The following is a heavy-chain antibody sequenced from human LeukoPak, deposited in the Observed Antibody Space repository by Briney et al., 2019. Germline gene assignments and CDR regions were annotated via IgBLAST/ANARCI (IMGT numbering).Heavy chain of an antibody. V-gene: IGHV1-18*01. J-gene: IGHJ4*02. Sequence: ASVKVSCKASGYTFTSYGISWVRQAPGHGLEWMGWISAYNGNTNYAQKLQGRVTMTTDTSTSTAYMELRSLRSDDTAVYYCASPSHCSSTSCLEFDYWGQGTLVTVSS. CDR2: ISAYNGNT. CDR3: ASPSHCSSTSCLEFDY. CDR1: GYTFTSYG. D-gene: IGHD2-2*01.